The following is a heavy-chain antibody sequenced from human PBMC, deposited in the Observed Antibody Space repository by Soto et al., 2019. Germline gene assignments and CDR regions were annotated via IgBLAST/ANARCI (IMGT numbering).Heavy chain of an antibody. CDR2: IYPGDSDT. CDR1: GYSFTTYW. V-gene: IGHV5-51*01. CDR3: AKDPEHWLVRGYFQP. J-gene: IGHJ1*01. Sequence: GESLKISCKGSGYSFTTYWIGWVRQMPGKGLEWMGIIYPGDSDTRYSPSFQGQVTISADNSISTAYLQRGSLRAADTAGYYCAKDPEHWLVRGYFQPWGQGTLVTVAS. D-gene: IGHD6-19*01.